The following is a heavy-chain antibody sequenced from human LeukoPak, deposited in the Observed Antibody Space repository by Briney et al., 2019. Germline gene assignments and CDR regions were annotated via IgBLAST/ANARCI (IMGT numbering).Heavy chain of an antibody. D-gene: IGHD2-2*01. CDR3: ARARYCSSTSCYLVPRFSYYYYYMDV. J-gene: IGHJ6*03. Sequence: ASVKVSCKASGYTFTSYDINWVRQATGQGLEWMGWMNPNSGNTGYAQKFQGRFTMTRNTSISTAYMELSSLRSEDTAVYYCARARYCSSTSCYLVPRFSYYYYYMDVWGKGTTVTVSS. CDR2: MNPNSGNT. V-gene: IGHV1-8*01. CDR1: GYTFTSYD.